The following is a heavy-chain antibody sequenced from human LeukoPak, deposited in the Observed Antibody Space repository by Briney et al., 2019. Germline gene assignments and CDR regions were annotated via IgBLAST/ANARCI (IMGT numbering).Heavy chain of an antibody. CDR1: GFTFSLSA. CDR3: ARAHPSFDDKYGGIDY. D-gene: IGHD3-9*01. V-gene: IGHV3-30-3*01. J-gene: IGHJ4*02. CDR2: ISYDGSNK. Sequence: PGRSLRLSCAASGFTFSLSAMHWVRQAPGKGLEWVAVISYDGSNKYYADSVKGRFTISRDNSKNTLYLQMNGLRPEDTAVYYCARAHPSFDDKYGGIDYWGQGTLVTVSS.